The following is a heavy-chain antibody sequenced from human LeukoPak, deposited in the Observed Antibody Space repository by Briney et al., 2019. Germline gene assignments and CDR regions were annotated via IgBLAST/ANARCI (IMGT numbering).Heavy chain of an antibody. V-gene: IGHV3-23*01. D-gene: IGHD3-16*01. CDR2: ISGSGGST. J-gene: IGHJ4*02. CDR3: AKGGALAPTDY. CDR1: GFTFSSSA. Sequence: PGGSLRLSCAASGFTFSSSAMSWVRQAPGKGLEWVSVISGSGGSTYYADSVKGRFTISRDNSKNTLYLQMNNLRAEDTAVYYCAKGGALAPTDYWGQGTLVTVSS.